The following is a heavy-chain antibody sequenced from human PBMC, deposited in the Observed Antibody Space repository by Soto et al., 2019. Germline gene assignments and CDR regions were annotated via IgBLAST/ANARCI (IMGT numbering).Heavy chain of an antibody. D-gene: IGHD3-10*01. J-gene: IGHJ5*02. V-gene: IGHV1-18*04. Sequence: EASVKVSCKTSGYFFNDYHMHWVRKAPGQGLEWMGWISAYNGNTNYAQKLQGRVTMTTDTSTSTAYMELRSLRSDDTAVYYCARQDRWFGGDNWFDPWGQGTLFTVSS. CDR3: ARQDRWFGGDNWFDP. CDR1: GYFFNDYH. CDR2: ISAYNGNT.